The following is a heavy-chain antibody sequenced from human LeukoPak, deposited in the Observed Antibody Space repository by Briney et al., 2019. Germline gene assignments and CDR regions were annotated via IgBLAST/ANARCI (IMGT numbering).Heavy chain of an antibody. CDR3: ARGNRGLSPDY. CDR2: ISYDGSNK. D-gene: IGHD1-14*01. V-gene: IGHV3-30-3*01. Sequence: GGSLRLSCAASGFTFSSYAMHWVRQAPGKGLEWVAVISYDGSNKYYADSVKGRFTISRDNSKNTLYLQVNSLRAEDTAVYYCARGNRGLSPDYWGQGTLVIVSS. J-gene: IGHJ4*02. CDR1: GFTFSSYA.